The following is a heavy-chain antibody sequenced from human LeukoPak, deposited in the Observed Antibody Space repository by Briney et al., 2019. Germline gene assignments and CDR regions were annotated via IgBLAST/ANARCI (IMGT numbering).Heavy chain of an antibody. CDR2: IYYSGRT. V-gene: IGHV4-31*03. Sequence: SDTLCLPRTVSCHSFSRGSHYWGSIRQHPGKGLERIGYIYYSGRTCYNPSLKSRVTISVDTSKNQFSLKLSSVTAADTAVYYCARGPGELDAFDIWGQGTMVTVSS. CDR1: CHSFSRGSHY. D-gene: IGHD3-10*01. J-gene: IGHJ3*02. CDR3: ARGPGELDAFDI.